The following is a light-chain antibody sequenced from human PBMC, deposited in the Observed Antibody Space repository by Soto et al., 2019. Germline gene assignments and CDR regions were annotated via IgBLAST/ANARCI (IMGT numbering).Light chain of an antibody. CDR3: SSYSSSTTFFV. CDR2: EVT. V-gene: IGLV2-14*01. CDR1: GSDFGGYNY. Sequence: QSALTQPASVSGSPGQSITISCTGAGSDFGGYNYVSWYQRHPGKAPKLMIYEVTNRPSGISNRFSGSKSGNTAFLTISGLQAEDEADYYCSSYSSSTTFFVFGTGTKLTVL. J-gene: IGLJ1*01.